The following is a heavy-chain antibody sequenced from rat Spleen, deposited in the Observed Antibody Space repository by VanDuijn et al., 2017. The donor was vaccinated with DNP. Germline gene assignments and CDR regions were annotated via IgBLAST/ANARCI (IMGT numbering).Heavy chain of an antibody. CDR3: ARSWVGVRGIWFAF. D-gene: IGHD4-3*01. Sequence: QVQLQQSGAALAKPGLSVKISCKASGHTFNSYYVGWIKQTTGQGLEYIGYFNTGSGGTNYNEKFKGKATLTIDKSSSTAFMQLSSLTPDDSAVYYCARSWVGVRGIWFAFWGQGTLVTVSS. J-gene: IGHJ3*01. CDR2: FNTGSGGT. CDR1: GHTFNSYY. V-gene: IGHV1-43*01.